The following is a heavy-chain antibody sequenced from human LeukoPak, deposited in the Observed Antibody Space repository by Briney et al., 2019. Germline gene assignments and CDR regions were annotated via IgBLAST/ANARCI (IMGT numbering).Heavy chain of an antibody. CDR3: ARDRWAAAGTFDY. V-gene: IGHV4-39*07. CDR1: GGSISSSSYY. Sequence: PSETLSLTCTVSGGSISSSSYYWGWIHQPPGKGLEWIGSIYYSGSTYYNPSLKSRVTISVDTSKNQFSLKLSSVTAADTAVYYCARDRWAAAGTFDYWGQGTLVTVSS. D-gene: IGHD6-13*01. J-gene: IGHJ4*02. CDR2: IYYSGST.